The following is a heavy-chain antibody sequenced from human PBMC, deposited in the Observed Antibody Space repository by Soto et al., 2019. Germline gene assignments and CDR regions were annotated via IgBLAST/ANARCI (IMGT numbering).Heavy chain of an antibody. CDR1: GFTFEDYS. Sequence: LRLSCVASGFTFEDYSLHWVRQVPGKGLEWVAGISGNSGSSGYADSVRGRFTVSRDNAKNSLFLQMSSLSPEDTALYYCTKRRSARPGFDAFDLWGQGTMVTVS. V-gene: IGHV3-9*01. J-gene: IGHJ3*01. CDR2: ISGNSGSS. D-gene: IGHD3-10*01. CDR3: TKRRSARPGFDAFDL.